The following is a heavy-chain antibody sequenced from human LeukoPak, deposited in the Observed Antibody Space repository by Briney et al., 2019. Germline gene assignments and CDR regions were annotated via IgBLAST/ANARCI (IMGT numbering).Heavy chain of an antibody. CDR1: GYTFMNYD. CDR3: ARMNYYGSRNPNWFDP. D-gene: IGHD3-10*01. J-gene: IGHJ5*02. V-gene: IGHV1-8*01. Sequence: ASVKVSCKAYGYTFMNYDINWVRQAPGQGLEWMGWMNPNTDNTDYAQKFQGRLTMTRDISLSTAYMELSNLRSDDTAVYYCARMNYYGSRNPNWFDPWGQGTLVTVSS. CDR2: MNPNTDNT.